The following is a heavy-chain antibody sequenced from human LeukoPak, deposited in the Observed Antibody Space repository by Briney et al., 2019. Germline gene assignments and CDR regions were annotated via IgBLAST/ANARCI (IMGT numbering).Heavy chain of an antibody. J-gene: IGHJ4*02. CDR1: GGSISSYY. CDR2: IYYSGST. CDR3: ARKVAGSSAFDY. Sequence: PSETLSLTCTVSGGSISSYYWSWIRQPPGKGLEWIGYIYYSGSTYYNPSLKSRVTISIDTSKHQFSLKVSSVIAADTAVYYCARKVAGSSAFDYWGQGTLVTVSS. V-gene: IGHV4-59*08. D-gene: IGHD6-19*01.